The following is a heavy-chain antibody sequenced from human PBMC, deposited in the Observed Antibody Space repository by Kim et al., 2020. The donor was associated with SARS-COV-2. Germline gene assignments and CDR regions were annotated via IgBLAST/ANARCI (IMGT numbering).Heavy chain of an antibody. CDR3: ARRRGRWYGGAYYYYYGMDV. V-gene: IGHV4-4*02. CDR1: GGSISSSNW. Sequence: SETLSLTCAVSGGSISSSNWWSWVRQPPGKGLEWIGEIYHSGSTNYNPSLKSRVTISVDKSKNQFSLKLSSVTAADTAVYYCARRRGRWYGGAYYYYYGMDVWGQGTTVTVSS. CDR2: IYHSGST. J-gene: IGHJ6*02. D-gene: IGHD2-15*01.